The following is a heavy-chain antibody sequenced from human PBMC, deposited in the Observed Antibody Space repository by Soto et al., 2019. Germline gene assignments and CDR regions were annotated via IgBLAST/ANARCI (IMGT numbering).Heavy chain of an antibody. CDR2: ISSSGSTI. CDR1: GFTFSSHS. D-gene: IGHD2-2*01. CDR3: ARDELLGYCSSTSCHRGFDY. V-gene: IGHV3-21*04. Sequence: PGGSLRLSCAASGFTFSSHSMNWVRQAPGKGLEWVSSISSSGSTIYYADSAKGRFTISRDNAKNSLYLQMNSLRAEDTAVYYCARDELLGYCSSTSCHRGFDYWGQRTLVTVYS. J-gene: IGHJ4*02.